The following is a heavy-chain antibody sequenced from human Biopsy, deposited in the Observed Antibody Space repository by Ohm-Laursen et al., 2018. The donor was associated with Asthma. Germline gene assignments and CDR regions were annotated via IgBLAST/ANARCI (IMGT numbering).Heavy chain of an antibody. J-gene: IGHJ4*02. D-gene: IGHD5-18*01. CDR2: ISSSSSTI. CDR1: GSTFSSYS. V-gene: IGHV3-48*02. CDR3: ARFKRGYSYGYAGVFDY. Sequence: SLRLSCAASGSTFSSYSMNWVRQAPGKGLEWVSYISSSSSTIYYADSVKGRFTISRDNAKNSLYLQMNSLRDEDTAVYYCARFKRGYSYGYAGVFDYWGQRTLVTVSS.